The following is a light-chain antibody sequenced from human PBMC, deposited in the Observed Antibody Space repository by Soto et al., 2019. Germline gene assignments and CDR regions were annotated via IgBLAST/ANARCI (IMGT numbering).Light chain of an antibody. V-gene: IGLV1-51*01. Sequence: QSVLSQPPSLSAAPGQTVTISCSGSWSIGRNYVSWYQQFPGAAPKLLIFDSYQRPSGIPERFSASKSGTSATLDISGLRTGDEADNYCGVSDSNLQLYLFGSGTKVTVL. CDR3: GVSDSNLQLYL. CDR1: WSIGRNY. CDR2: DSY. J-gene: IGLJ1*01.